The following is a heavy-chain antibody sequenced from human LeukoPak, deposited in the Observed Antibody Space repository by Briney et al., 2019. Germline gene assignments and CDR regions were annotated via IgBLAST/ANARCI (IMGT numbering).Heavy chain of an antibody. J-gene: IGHJ4*02. CDR3: ARDKAPRYTYGLGH. V-gene: IGHV1-2*02. CDR2: INPNSGGT. CDR1: GYTFTDYY. Sequence: ASVKVSCKASGYTFTDYYMHWVRRAPGQGLEWMGWINPNSGGTKYAQNLQGRVTMTTDTITSTAFMELRSLRFEDTALYYCARDKAPRYTYGLGHWGQGTLVTVSS. D-gene: IGHD5-18*01.